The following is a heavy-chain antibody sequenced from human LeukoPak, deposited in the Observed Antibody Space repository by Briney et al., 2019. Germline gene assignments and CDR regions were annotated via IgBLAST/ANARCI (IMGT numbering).Heavy chain of an antibody. J-gene: IGHJ4*02. CDR1: GFTFSSYA. CDR2: ISGSGGST. D-gene: IGHD3-10*01. Sequence: GGSLRLSCAASGFTFSSYAMSWVRQAQGKGLEWVSDISGSGGSTYYADSVKGRFTIFRDNSESTLYLQMDSLRAEDTAVYYCAKDNSGSYSPSKFDYWGQGTLVTVSS. V-gene: IGHV3-23*01. CDR3: AKDNSGSYSPSKFDY.